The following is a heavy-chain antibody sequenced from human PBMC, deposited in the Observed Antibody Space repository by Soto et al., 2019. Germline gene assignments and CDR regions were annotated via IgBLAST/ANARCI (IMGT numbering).Heavy chain of an antibody. V-gene: IGHV5-51*01. Sequence: PGESLKISCKGSGYSFSNYWIVWVRQMPGKGLEWMGIIYPGDSETKYSPSFQGQVTISADKSINTAYLQWISLKASDTAMYYWAKRRGANPDDWFDQWGQGTMGTVSS. CDR2: IYPGDSET. CDR3: AKRRGANPDDWFDQ. D-gene: IGHD2-15*01. J-gene: IGHJ5*02. CDR1: GYSFSNYW.